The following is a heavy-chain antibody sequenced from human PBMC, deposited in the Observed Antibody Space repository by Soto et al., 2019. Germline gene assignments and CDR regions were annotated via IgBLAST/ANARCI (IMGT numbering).Heavy chain of an antibody. J-gene: IGHJ4*02. D-gene: IGHD3-22*01. CDR3: ARQAQSYYYDSSGYYYFDY. Sequence: SETLSLTCTVSGGSISSYYWSWIRQPPGKGLEWIGYIYYSGSTNYNPSLKSRVTISVDTSKNQFSLKLSSVTAADTAVYYCARQAQSYYYDSSGYYYFDYWGQGTLVTVSS. V-gene: IGHV4-59*01. CDR2: IYYSGST. CDR1: GGSISSYY.